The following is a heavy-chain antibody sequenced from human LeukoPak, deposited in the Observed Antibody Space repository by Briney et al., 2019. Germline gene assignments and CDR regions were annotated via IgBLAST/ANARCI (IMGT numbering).Heavy chain of an antibody. D-gene: IGHD2-2*01. J-gene: IGHJ6*03. CDR3: ARDRIRGSGYCSSTSCYQKTPQEKFGYYYYMDV. Sequence: GGSLRLSCAASGFTISSYWMNWVRQAPGKGLEWVANIKQDGSEKKYVDSVKGRFTISRDNTQNSLYLQMNNLRVEDTAVYYCARDRIRGSGYCSSTSCYQKTPQEKFGYYYYMDVWGKGTTVTVSS. CDR1: GFTISSYW. V-gene: IGHV3-7*01. CDR2: IKQDGSEK.